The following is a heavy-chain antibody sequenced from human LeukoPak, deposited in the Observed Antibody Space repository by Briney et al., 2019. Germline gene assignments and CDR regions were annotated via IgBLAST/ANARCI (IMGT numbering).Heavy chain of an antibody. D-gene: IGHD6-13*01. J-gene: IGHJ4*02. Sequence: PGRSLRLSCAASGFTFSSYGMHWVRQAPGKGLEWVAVISYDGSDKYYADSVKGRFTISRDNSKNTLYLQMNSLRAEDTAVYYCARGLAAAGLYFDYWGQGTLVTVSS. V-gene: IGHV3-30*03. CDR3: ARGLAAAGLYFDY. CDR2: ISYDGSDK. CDR1: GFTFSSYG.